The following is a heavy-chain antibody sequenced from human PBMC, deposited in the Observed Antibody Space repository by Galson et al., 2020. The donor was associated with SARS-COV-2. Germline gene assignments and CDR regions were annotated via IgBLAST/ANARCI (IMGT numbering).Heavy chain of an antibody. CDR1: TGSLSTYY. V-gene: IGHV4-59*01. CDR3: ARGMGGHWYLDL. D-gene: IGHD3-16*01. J-gene: IGHJ2*01. CDR2: LYYRGST. Sequence: SETLSLTCTVSTGSLSTYYWTWIRQPPGAGLEWIGHLYYRGSTTYNPSLKSRVTMSADSSKNQFSLRLTSVTAAYTAIYYCARGMGGHWYLDLWGGGIVVIASS.